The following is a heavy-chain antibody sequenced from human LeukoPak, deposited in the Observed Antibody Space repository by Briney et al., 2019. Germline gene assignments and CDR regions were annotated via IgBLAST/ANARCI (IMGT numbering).Heavy chain of an antibody. CDR1: GFTFSTYN. D-gene: IGHD3-10*01. V-gene: IGHV3-21*01. Sequence: GGSLRLSCAASGFTFSTYNMNWVRQAPGKGLEWVSSISSSSSYIYYADSVKGRFTISRDNAKNSLYLQMNSLRAEDTAVYYCARDSGDGYFGYWGQGTLVTVSS. J-gene: IGHJ4*02. CDR3: ARDSGDGYFGY. CDR2: ISSSSSYI.